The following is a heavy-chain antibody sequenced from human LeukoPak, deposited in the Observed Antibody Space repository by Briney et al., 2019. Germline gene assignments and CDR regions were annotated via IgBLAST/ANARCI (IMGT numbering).Heavy chain of an antibody. Sequence: GGSLRLSCAASGIVFSNTAMNWARQSPGRGLEWVSASSGGGERTFYADSVKGRFTISRDNSKNMVYLQMNSLRADDTAIYYCGKDGGQYSSGPEFDPRGQGALVTVSS. J-gene: IGHJ5*02. CDR2: SSGGGERT. V-gene: IGHV3-23*01. CDR3: GKDGGQYSSGPEFDP. D-gene: IGHD6-19*01. CDR1: GIVFSNTA.